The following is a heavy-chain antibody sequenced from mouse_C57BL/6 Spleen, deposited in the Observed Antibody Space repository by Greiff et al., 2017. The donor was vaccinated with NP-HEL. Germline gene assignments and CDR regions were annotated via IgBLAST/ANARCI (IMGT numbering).Heavy chain of an antibody. CDR1: GYAFSSYW. CDR3: ARGEDYGLFAY. Sequence: LQQSGASVKISCKASGYAFSSYWMNWVKQRPGKGLEWIGQIYPGDGDTNYNGKFKGKATLTADKSSSTAYMQLSSLTSEDSAVYFCARGEDYGLFAYWGQGTLVTVSA. V-gene: IGHV1-80*01. CDR2: IYPGDGDT. J-gene: IGHJ3*01. D-gene: IGHD1-1*02.